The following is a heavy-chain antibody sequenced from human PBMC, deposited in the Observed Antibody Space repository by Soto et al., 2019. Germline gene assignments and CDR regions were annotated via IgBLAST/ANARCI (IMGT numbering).Heavy chain of an antibody. CDR1: GGSISSSSYY. V-gene: IGHV4-39*01. CDR3: ARHPYPINYFDY. CDR2: IYYSGST. Sequence: PSETLSLTCTVSGGSISSSSYYWGWIRQPPGKGLEWIGSIYYSGSTYYNPSLKSRVTISVDTSKNQFSLKLSSVTAADTAVYYCARHPYPINYFDYWGQGTLVTVSS. J-gene: IGHJ4*02.